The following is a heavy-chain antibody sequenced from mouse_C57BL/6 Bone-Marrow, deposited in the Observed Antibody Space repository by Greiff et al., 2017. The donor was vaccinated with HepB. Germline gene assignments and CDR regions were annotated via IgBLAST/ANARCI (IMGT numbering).Heavy chain of an antibody. Sequence: QVQLQQPGAELVRPGTSVKLSCKASGYTFTSYWMHWVKQRPGQGLEWIGVIDPSDSYTNYNQKFKGKATLTVDTSSSTAYMQLSSLTSEASAVYSCARSTTTVAGDYGGQGNTLTVSA. D-gene: IGHD1-1*01. CDR1: GYTFTSYW. V-gene: IGHV1-59*01. J-gene: IGHJ2*01. CDR3: ARSTTTVAGDY. CDR2: IDPSDSYT.